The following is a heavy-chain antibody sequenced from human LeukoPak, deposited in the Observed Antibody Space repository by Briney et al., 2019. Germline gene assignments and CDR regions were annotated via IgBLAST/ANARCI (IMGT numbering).Heavy chain of an antibody. J-gene: IGHJ6*02. V-gene: IGHV4-61*02. D-gene: IGHD2-2*01. CDR2: IYTSGST. Sequence: SETLSLTCTVSGGSLSSGSYYWGWVRQPAGKGLEWIGRIYTSGSTNYNPSLKSRVTISVDTSKNQFSLKLSSVTAADTAVYYCASCSSTSCSPYYYYYGMDVWGQGTTVTVSS. CDR1: GGSLSSGSYY. CDR3: ASCSSTSCSPYYYYYGMDV.